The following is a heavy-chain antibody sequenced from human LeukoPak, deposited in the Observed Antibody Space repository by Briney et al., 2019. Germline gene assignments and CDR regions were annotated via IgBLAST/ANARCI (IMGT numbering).Heavy chain of an antibody. V-gene: IGHV3-21*01. D-gene: IGHD3-10*02. CDR3: AELGITMIGGV. CDR1: RFTFSSYT. CDR2: ISSSSIYI. Sequence: GGSLRLSCTASRFTFSSYTMNWVRQAPGKGLEWVSCISSSSIYIYYADSLKGRFTISRDNAKNSLYLQMNSLRAEDTAVYYCAELGITMIGGVWGKGTTVTISS. J-gene: IGHJ6*04.